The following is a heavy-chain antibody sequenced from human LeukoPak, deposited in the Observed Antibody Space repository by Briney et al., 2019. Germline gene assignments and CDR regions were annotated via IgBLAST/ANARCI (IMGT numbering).Heavy chain of an antibody. V-gene: IGHV4-39*01. CDR1: GGSISSSTYY. CDR3: ASVASSGYYYEIDY. J-gene: IGHJ4*02. Sequence: SETLSLTCTVSGGSISSSTYYWGWIRQPPGKGLEWIGSIYYGGSTYYNPSLKSRVTISVGTSKNQFSLRLSSVTAADTAVYYCASVASSGYYYEIDYWGQGTLVTVSS. CDR2: IYYGGST. D-gene: IGHD3-22*01.